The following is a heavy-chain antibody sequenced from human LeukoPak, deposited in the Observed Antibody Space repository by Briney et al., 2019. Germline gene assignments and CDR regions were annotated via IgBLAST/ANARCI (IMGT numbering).Heavy chain of an antibody. V-gene: IGHV4-38-2*02. CDR1: GYSISSGYY. D-gene: IGHD6-19*01. CDR2: VFHSGDT. CDR3: ARDSALAQAVMDY. Sequence: SETLSLTCTVSGYSISSGYYWGWIRQPPGKGLEWIGTVFHSGDTYNNPSLKSRVTISVDTSKNQFSLKLSSVTPADTAVYYCARDSALAQAVMDYWGQGTLVTVSS. J-gene: IGHJ4*02.